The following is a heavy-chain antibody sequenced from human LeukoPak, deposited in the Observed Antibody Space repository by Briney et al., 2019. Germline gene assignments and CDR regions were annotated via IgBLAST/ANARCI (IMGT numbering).Heavy chain of an antibody. CDR2: IIPIFGTA. Sequence: SVKVSCKASGGTFSSYAISWVRQAPGQGLEWMGGIIPIFGTANYAQKFQGRVTITTDESTSTAYMELSSLRSDDTAVYYCASLYSGSYSTDYWGQGTLVTVSS. CDR1: GGTFSSYA. J-gene: IGHJ4*02. D-gene: IGHD1-26*01. V-gene: IGHV1-69*05. CDR3: ASLYSGSYSTDY.